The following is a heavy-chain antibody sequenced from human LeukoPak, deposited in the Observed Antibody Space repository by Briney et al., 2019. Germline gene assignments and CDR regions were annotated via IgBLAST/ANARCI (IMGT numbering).Heavy chain of an antibody. V-gene: IGHV4-39*07. D-gene: IGHD3-22*01. Sequence: KPSETLSLTCTVSGGSISSSSYYWGWIRQPPGKGLEWIGTIYRSGSTYYIPSLKSRVTISVDTSKNQFSLNLSSVTAADTAVYYCARGGVYYDTSAYSDYWGQGTLVTVSS. J-gene: IGHJ4*02. CDR3: ARGGVYYDTSAYSDY. CDR1: GGSISSSSYY. CDR2: IYRSGST.